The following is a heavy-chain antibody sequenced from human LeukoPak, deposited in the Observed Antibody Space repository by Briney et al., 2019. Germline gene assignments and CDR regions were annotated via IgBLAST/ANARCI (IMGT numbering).Heavy chain of an antibody. D-gene: IGHD5-12*01. Sequence: GESLKISCKGSGYSFTSYWISWVRQMPGKGLEWMGRIDPSDSYTNYSPPFQGHVTISADKSISTAYLQWSSLKASDTAMYYCARRAGYSGYEYYFDYWGQGTLVTVSS. CDR2: IDPSDSYT. V-gene: IGHV5-10-1*01. J-gene: IGHJ4*02. CDR3: ARRAGYSGYEYYFDY. CDR1: GYSFTSYW.